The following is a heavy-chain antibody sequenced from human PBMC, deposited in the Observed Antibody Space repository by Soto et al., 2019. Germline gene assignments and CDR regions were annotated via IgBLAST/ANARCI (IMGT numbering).Heavy chain of an antibody. CDR1: GFTFSSYA. V-gene: IGHV3-23*01. CDR3: AKDRYYYGSGSYDAEDLDAFDI. J-gene: IGHJ3*02. Sequence: QPGGSLRLSCAASGFTFSSYAMSWVRQAPGKGLEWVSAISGSGGSTYYADSVKGRFTISRDNSKNTLYLQMNSLRAEDTAVYYCAKDRYYYGSGSYDAEDLDAFDIWGQGTMVTVSS. CDR2: ISGSGGST. D-gene: IGHD3-10*01.